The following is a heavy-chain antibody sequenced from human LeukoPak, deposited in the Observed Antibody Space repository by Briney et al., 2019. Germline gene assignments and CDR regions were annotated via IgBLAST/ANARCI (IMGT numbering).Heavy chain of an antibody. J-gene: IGHJ6*03. CDR3: ARIRGSTLPISYMDV. CDR1: GFIFCGYS. D-gene: IGHD6-13*01. CDR2: ISVSGTI. V-gene: IGHV3-69-1*01. Sequence: TGGSLRLSCTASGFIFCGYSIHWVRRAPGKGLEWLSYISVSGTIHGDSVMGRVTVSRDNAKNSLYLQMNSLRVEDTAVYYCARIRGSTLPISYMDVWGKGTTVTVSS.